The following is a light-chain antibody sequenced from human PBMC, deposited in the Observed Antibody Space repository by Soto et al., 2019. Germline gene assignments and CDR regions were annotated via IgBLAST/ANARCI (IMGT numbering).Light chain of an antibody. CDR1: TGAVTSGFY. CDR3: SSYTSSGSLYV. CDR2: SAT. J-gene: IGLJ1*01. V-gene: IGLV7-43*01. Sequence: QAVVTQEPSLTVSPGGTVTLTCASSTGAVTSGFYPNWFQQKPGQAPRAVIYSATHRHSWTPARFSGSLLGGKAALTLSGAQPEDEAEYYCSSYTSSGSLYVFGTGTKLTVL.